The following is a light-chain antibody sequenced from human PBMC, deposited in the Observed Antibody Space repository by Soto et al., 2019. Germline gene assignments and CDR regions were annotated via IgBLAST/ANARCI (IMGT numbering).Light chain of an antibody. V-gene: IGLV2-14*01. Sequence: QSALTQPASVSGSPGQSITISCTGTSSDVGGYNYVSWYQQHPVKAPKLMIYDVSNRPSGVSKRFSGSKSGNTASLTIAGLQAEDEADHCFSSYTSSGTLLDVFGTGTKLTVL. J-gene: IGLJ1*01. CDR3: SSYTSSGTLLDV. CDR2: DVS. CDR1: SSDVGGYNY.